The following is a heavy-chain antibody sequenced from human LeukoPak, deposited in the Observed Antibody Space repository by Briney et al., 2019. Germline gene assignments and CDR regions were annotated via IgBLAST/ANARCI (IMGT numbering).Heavy chain of an antibody. V-gene: IGHV4-61*01. CDR2: IYYSGST. J-gene: IGHJ4*02. CDR3: ARGLGYYGSGSYNY. D-gene: IGHD3-10*01. Sequence: SETLSLTCTVSGGSVSSGNYYWSWIRQPPGKGLEWIGYIYYSGSTNYNPSLKSRVTISVDTSKNQFSLKLSSVTAADTAVYYCARGLGYYGSGSYNYWGQGTLVTVSS. CDR1: GGSVSSGNYY.